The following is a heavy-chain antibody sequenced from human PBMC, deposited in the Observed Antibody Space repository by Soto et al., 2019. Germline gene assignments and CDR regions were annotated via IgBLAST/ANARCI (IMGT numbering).Heavy chain of an antibody. Sequence: PSETLSLTCTVSGGSISSSSYYWGWIRQPPGKGLEWIGSIYYSGSTYYNPSLKSRVTISVDTSKNQFSLKLSSVTAADTAVYYCARHYTEKYYYDSSGYLVPEYFQHWGQGTLVTVSS. CDR2: IYYSGST. D-gene: IGHD3-22*01. V-gene: IGHV4-39*01. CDR3: ARHYTEKYYYDSSGYLVPEYFQH. J-gene: IGHJ1*01. CDR1: GGSISSSSYY.